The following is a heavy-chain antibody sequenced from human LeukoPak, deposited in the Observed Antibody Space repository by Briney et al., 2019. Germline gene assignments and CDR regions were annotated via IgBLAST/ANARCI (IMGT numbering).Heavy chain of an antibody. J-gene: IGHJ5*02. CDR3: ARRIGSP. V-gene: IGHV3-23*01. Sequence: GGSLRLSCAASGFTFSSYAMSWVRQAPGKGLECVSTISGGGSSTYYADSVKGRFTLSRDNSMNTLYLQMNSLRAEDTAVYYCARRIGSPWGQGTLVTVSS. D-gene: IGHD1-26*01. CDR1: GFTFSSYA. CDR2: ISGGGSST.